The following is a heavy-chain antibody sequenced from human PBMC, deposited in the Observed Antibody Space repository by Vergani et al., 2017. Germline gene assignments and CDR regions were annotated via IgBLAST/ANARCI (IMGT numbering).Heavy chain of an antibody. V-gene: IGHV3-30*02. Sequence: QVQLVESGGGVVQPGESLRLSCAASGFPFSTYGMHWVRQAPGKGLEWVAFIQKDGIDNFYADSVRGRFTISRDISKNTLYLQMNSLRAEDTAVYFCAKGLGRPVVPGDFDYWGQGTLVTVSS. D-gene: IGHD2-2*01. CDR1: GFPFSTYG. CDR3: AKGLGRPVVPGDFDY. CDR2: IQKDGIDN. J-gene: IGHJ4*02.